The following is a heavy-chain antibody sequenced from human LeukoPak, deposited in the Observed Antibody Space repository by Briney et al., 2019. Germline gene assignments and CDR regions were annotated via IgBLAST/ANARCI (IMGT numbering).Heavy chain of an antibody. J-gene: IGHJ4*02. V-gene: IGHV1-24*01. CDR1: GYTLTELS. D-gene: IGHD3-22*01. Sequence: ASVKVSCKVSGYTLTELSMHWVRQAPGKGLEWMGGFDPEDGETIYAQKFQGRVTMTEDTSTDTAYTELSSLRSEDTAVYYCATAEVLPAMIVVAPNYWGQGTLVTVSS. CDR2: FDPEDGET. CDR3: ATAEVLPAMIVVAPNY.